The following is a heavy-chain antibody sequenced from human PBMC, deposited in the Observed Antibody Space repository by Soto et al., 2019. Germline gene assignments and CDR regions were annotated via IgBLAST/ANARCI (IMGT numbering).Heavy chain of an antibody. CDR1: GFSLSTSGVG. CDR2: IYWDDDK. J-gene: IGHJ5*02. Sequence: QITLKESGPTLVKPTQTLTLTCTFSGFSLSTSGVGVGWIRQPPGKALEWLALIYWDDDKRYSPSLKSRLTTXTDPPKNQVVLTMTNMAPVDTATYYCAHRRWNWFDPWGQGTLVTVSS. CDR3: AHRRWNWFDP. D-gene: IGHD6-13*01. V-gene: IGHV2-5*02.